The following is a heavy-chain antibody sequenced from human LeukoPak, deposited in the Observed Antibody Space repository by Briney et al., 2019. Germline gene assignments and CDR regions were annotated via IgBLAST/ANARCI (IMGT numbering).Heavy chain of an antibody. Sequence: SETLSLTCTVSGGSISSYYWSWIRQPPGKGLEWIGYIYYSGSTNYNPSLKSRVTISVDTSKNQFSLKLSSVTAADTAVYYCARGYCSSTSCLPNWFDPWGQGTLVTVSS. CDR2: IYYSGST. J-gene: IGHJ5*02. D-gene: IGHD2-2*01. V-gene: IGHV4-59*01. CDR1: GGSISSYY. CDR3: ARGYCSSTSCLPNWFDP.